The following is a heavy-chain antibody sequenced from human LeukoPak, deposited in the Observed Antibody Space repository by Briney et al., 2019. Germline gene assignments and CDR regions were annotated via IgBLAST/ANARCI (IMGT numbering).Heavy chain of an antibody. V-gene: IGHV4-39*07. CDR1: GGSISSSSYY. CDR3: ATLGATNYFDY. Sequence: SETLSLTCTVSGGSISSSSYYWGWIRQPPGKGLEWIGSIYYSGSTYYNPSLKSRVTISVDTSKNQFSLKLSSVTAADTAVYYCATLGATNYFDYWGQGTLVTVSS. CDR2: IYYSGST. D-gene: IGHD1-26*01. J-gene: IGHJ4*02.